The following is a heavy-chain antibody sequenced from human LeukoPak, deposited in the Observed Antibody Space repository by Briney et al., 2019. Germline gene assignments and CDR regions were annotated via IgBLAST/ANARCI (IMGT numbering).Heavy chain of an antibody. V-gene: IGHV4-4*07. CDR3: ARLRYGGNYGYYYYYMDV. D-gene: IGHD4-23*01. Sequence: SETLSLTCTVSGGSISSYYWSWIRQPAGKGLEWIGRIYSRGSTNYNPSLKSRVTMSVDTSKNQFSLKLSSVTAADTAVYYCARLRYGGNYGYYYYYMDVWGKGTTVTISS. J-gene: IGHJ6*03. CDR1: GGSISSYY. CDR2: IYSRGST.